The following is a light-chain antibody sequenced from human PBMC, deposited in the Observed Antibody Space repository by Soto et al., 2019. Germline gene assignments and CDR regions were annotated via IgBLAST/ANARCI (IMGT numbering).Light chain of an antibody. CDR2: GNS. J-gene: IGLJ2*01. V-gene: IGLV1-40*01. CDR3: QSYDSSLSGSKVV. CDR1: SSNIGAGYD. Sequence: QSVLTQPPSVSGAPGPRVTISCTGRSSNIGAGYDVHWYQQLPGTAPKLLIYGNSNRPSGVPDRFSGSKSGTSASLAITGLQAEDEAEYYCQSYDSSLSGSKVVFGGGTQLTVL.